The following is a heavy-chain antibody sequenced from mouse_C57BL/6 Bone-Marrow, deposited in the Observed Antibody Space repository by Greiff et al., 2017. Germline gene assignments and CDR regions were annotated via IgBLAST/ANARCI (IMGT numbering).Heavy chain of an antibody. Sequence: VQLQQPGAELVKPGASVKLSCKASGYTFTSYWMQWVKQRPGQGLEWIGEIDPSASYTNYNQKFKGKATLTVDTSSRTAYMQLSSLTPEDSAIDYCAREGYYGSSYYWYFDVWGTGTTVTVSS. CDR3: AREGYYGSSYYWYFDV. CDR2: IDPSASYT. D-gene: IGHD1-1*01. V-gene: IGHV1-50*01. J-gene: IGHJ1*03. CDR1: GYTFTSYW.